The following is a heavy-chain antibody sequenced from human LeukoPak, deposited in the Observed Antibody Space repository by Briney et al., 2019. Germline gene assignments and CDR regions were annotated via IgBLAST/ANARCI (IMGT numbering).Heavy chain of an antibody. V-gene: IGHV1-2*06. CDR3: AREDSYGYFDH. J-gene: IGHJ4*02. Sequence: GASVKVSCKASGYNFIGYYMHWVRQAPGQGLEWMGRLIPNSGDTAYGQKFQDRVAVTRDTSINTVYMELSRLTFDDTAVYYCAREDSYGYFDHWGQGTRVTVSS. CDR1: GYNFIGYY. D-gene: IGHD5-18*01. CDR2: LIPNSGDT.